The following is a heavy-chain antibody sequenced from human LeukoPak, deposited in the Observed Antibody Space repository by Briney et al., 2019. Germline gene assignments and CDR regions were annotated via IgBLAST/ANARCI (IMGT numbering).Heavy chain of an antibody. V-gene: IGHV3-11*01. J-gene: IGHJ4*02. CDR3: ARNKRTCVY. D-gene: IGHD1/OR15-1a*01. CDR1: GFNFSDHY. Sequence: GGSLRLSCTASGFNFSDHYTTWIRQAPGKGLEWVSYISNTGSSMYYAASVRGRFTISRDNANNSLYLHMNSLRAEDTAVYYCARNKRTCVYWGQGVLVTVSS. CDR2: ISNTGSSM.